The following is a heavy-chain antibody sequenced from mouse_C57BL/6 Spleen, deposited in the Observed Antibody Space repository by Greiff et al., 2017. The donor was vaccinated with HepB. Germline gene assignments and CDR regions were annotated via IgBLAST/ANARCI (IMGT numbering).Heavy chain of an antibody. CDR2: IYPRSGNT. CDR1: GYTFTSYG. V-gene: IGHV1-81*01. CDR3: ARPGTGGAMDY. Sequence: VQLQEYGAELARPGASVKLSCKASGYTFTSYGISWVKQRTGQGLEWIGEIYPRSGNTYYNEKFKGKATLTADKSSSTAYMELRSLTSEDSAVYFCARPGTGGAMDYWGQGTSVTVSS. J-gene: IGHJ4*01. D-gene: IGHD4-1*01.